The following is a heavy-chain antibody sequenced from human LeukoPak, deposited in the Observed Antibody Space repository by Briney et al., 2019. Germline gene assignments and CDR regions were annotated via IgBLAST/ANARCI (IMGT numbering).Heavy chain of an antibody. V-gene: IGHV3-30*18. CDR3: AKENRGYSYGYYFGY. J-gene: IGHJ4*02. Sequence: PGGSLRLSCAASGFTFSSYGMHWVRQAPGKGLEWVAVISYDESNKYYADSVKGRFTISRDNSKNTLYLQMNSLRAEDTAVYYCAKENRGYSYGYYFGYWGQGTLVTVSS. CDR2: ISYDESNK. D-gene: IGHD5-18*01. CDR1: GFTFSSYG.